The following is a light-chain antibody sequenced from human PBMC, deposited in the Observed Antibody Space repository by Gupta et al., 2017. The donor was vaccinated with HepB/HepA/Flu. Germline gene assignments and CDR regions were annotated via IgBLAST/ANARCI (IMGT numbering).Light chain of an antibody. V-gene: IGLV2-11*01. CDR1: SSDVGGYNY. CDR3: CSYAGSHTERV. Sequence: QSALTQPRPVSGSPGQSVTISCTGTSSDVGGYNYVSWYQQHPGKAPKLMIYDVSKRPSGVPDRFSGSKSGNTASLTISGLQAEDEADYYCCSYAGSHTERVFGGGTKLTVL. J-gene: IGLJ2*01. CDR2: DVS.